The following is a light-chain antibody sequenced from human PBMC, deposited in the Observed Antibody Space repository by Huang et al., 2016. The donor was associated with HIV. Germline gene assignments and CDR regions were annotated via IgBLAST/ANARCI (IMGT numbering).Light chain of an antibody. CDR3: QQSYSPSPFT. J-gene: IGKJ2*01. CDR1: QDIGRL. Sequence: DIQMTQSPSSLSASIGDRVIITCRESQDIGRLLNWYQQKPGKAPQLLIYEAAVLQNGVPSRFSGSGSGTHFTLTIRSLLPEDFATYYCQQSYSPSPFTFGLGTILDI. CDR2: EAA. V-gene: IGKV1-39*01.